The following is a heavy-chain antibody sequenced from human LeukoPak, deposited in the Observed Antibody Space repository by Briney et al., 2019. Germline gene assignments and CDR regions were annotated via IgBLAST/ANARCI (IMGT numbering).Heavy chain of an antibody. V-gene: IGHV4-34*01. CDR2: INHSGST. CDR1: GGSFSGYY. D-gene: IGHD2-2*01. Sequence: SETLSLTCAVYGGSFSGYYWSWIRQPPGKGLEWIGEINHSGSTNYNPSLKSRVTISVDTSKNQFSLKLSSVTAADTAVYYCARGRSDYADAFDIWGQGTMVTFSS. J-gene: IGHJ3*02. CDR3: ARGRSDYADAFDI.